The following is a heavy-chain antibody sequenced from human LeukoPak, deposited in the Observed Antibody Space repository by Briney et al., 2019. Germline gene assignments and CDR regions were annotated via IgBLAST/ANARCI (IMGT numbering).Heavy chain of an antibody. CDR1: GFTFSSYA. D-gene: IGHD6-13*01. Sequence: PGGSLRLSCAASGFTFSSYAMSWVRQAPGKGLEWVSAISGSGGSTYYADTVKGRFTISRDNSKNTLYLQMNSLRAEDTAVYYCAKGRSSSTTYDAFDIWGQGTMVTVSS. CDR2: ISGSGGST. J-gene: IGHJ3*02. V-gene: IGHV3-23*01. CDR3: AKGRSSSTTYDAFDI.